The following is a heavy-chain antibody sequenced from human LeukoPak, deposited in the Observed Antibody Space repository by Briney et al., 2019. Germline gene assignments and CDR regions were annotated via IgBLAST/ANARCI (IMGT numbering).Heavy chain of an antibody. CDR2: IYYSGST. Sequence: SETLSPTCTVSGGSISSGGYYWSWIRQPPGKGLEWIGFIYYSGSTNYNPSLKSRVTISVDTSKNQFSLKLSSVTAADTAVYYCARGRITGTLLRWFDPWGQGTLVTVSS. J-gene: IGHJ5*02. CDR1: GGSISSGGYY. D-gene: IGHD1-20*01. V-gene: IGHV4-61*08. CDR3: ARGRITGTLLRWFDP.